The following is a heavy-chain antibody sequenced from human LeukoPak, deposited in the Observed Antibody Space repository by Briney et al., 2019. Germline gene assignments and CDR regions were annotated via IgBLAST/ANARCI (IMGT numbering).Heavy chain of an antibody. V-gene: IGHV3-48*01. D-gene: IGHD3-22*01. J-gene: IGHJ3*02. Sequence: PGGSLRLSCAASGFTFSSYSMNWVRQAPGKGLEWVSYISSSSSTIYYADSVKGRFTISRDNAKNSLYLQMNSLRAEDTAVYYCARDPYYYESSGYFFGAFDIWGQGTMVTVSS. CDR1: GFTFSSYS. CDR3: ARDPYYYESSGYFFGAFDI. CDR2: ISSSSSTI.